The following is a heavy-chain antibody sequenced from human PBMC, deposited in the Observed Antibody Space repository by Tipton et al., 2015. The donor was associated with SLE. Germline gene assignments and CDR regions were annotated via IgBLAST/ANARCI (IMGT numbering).Heavy chain of an antibody. V-gene: IGHV4-34*01. J-gene: IGHJ3*02. CDR3: AGVSRDAFEI. Sequence: TLSLTCAVYGGSFRGYYWSWIRQPPGKGLEWIGEINHSGSTNYNPFLKSRVTISVDTSKNQFSLKLSSVTAADTAVYYCAGVSRDAFEIWGQGTMVTVSS. CDR2: INHSGST. CDR1: GGSFRGYY. D-gene: IGHD5/OR15-5a*01.